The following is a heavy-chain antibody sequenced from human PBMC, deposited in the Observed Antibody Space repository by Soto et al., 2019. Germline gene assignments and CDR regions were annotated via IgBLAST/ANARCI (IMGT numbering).Heavy chain of an antibody. D-gene: IGHD6-13*01. Sequence: QVLLEQSGAEVKRAGASVNVSCKASGYTFIIYGIAWARQAPGQVLEWMGWISTYNGNTKNAQKFQDRVTMTTDTSTRTAYMAVRSLRSDDTAVYYCARAGYSTSWVGILATGVHGVEIAYWGQGTLVTVSS. J-gene: IGHJ4*02. CDR1: GYTFIIYG. CDR2: ISTYNGNT. V-gene: IGHV1-18*01. CDR3: ARAGYSTSWVGILATGVHGVEIAY.